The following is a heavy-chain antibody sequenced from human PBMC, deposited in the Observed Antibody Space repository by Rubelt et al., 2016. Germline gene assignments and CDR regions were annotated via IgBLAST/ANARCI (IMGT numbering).Heavy chain of an antibody. D-gene: IGHD4-23*01. CDR2: IYYGGNT. CDR1: GVSVSRGSYF. CDR3: AVHASYGGKTWFEP. J-gene: IGHJ5*02. V-gene: IGHV4-39*07. Sequence: QMQLQESGPGLAKPSETLSLTCTVSGVSVSRGSYFWGWIRQPPGKGLEWIGTIYYGGNTYYNQSLKSRVTISVDTSRTQCTLSVGSVTAAETAGYCYAVHASYGGKTWFEPWGQGTLVTVSS.